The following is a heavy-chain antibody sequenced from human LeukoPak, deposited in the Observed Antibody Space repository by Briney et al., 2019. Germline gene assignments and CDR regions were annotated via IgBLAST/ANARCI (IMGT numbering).Heavy chain of an antibody. Sequence: SETLSLTCTVSAGSISSSSYYWGWLRQPPGKGLEWIGSMYYSGSTYYNPSLKSRVTISVDTSKNQFSLKLSSVTVADTAVYYCARHEYYHDSIGNEWRASAFDNWGQGTLVTVSS. CDR2: MYYSGST. V-gene: IGHV4-39*01. J-gene: IGHJ4*02. CDR3: ARHEYYHDSIGNEWRASAFDN. CDR1: AGSISSSSYY. D-gene: IGHD3-22*01.